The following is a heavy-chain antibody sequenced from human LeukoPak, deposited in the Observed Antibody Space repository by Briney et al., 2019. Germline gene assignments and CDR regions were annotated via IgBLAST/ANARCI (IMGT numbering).Heavy chain of an antibody. V-gene: IGHV3-21*01. J-gene: IGHJ4*02. Sequence: GGSLRLSCSASGFTFRTCWLSWVRQAPGKGLEWVSSISSSSSYIYYADSVKGRFTISRDNAKNSLYLQMSSLRAEDTAVYYCASFYGSGSYYRSWGQGTLVTVSS. D-gene: IGHD3-10*01. CDR3: ASFYGSGSYYRS. CDR1: GFTFRTCW. CDR2: ISSSSSYI.